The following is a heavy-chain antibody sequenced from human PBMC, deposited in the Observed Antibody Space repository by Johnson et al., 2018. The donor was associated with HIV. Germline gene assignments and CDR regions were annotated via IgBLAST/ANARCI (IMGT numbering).Heavy chain of an antibody. CDR2: IKIKTDGGTT. D-gene: IGHD4-17*01. Sequence: VQLVESGGGVVQPGRSLRLSCAASGFTFSNAWMSWVRQAPGKGLEWVGRIKIKTDGGTTDYAAPVKGRFTISRDDSKNTLYLQMNSLKTEDTAVYYCAKGGTVTTDAFDIWGQGTMVTVSS. CDR3: AKGGTVTTDAFDI. V-gene: IGHV3-15*01. J-gene: IGHJ3*02. CDR1: GFTFSNAW.